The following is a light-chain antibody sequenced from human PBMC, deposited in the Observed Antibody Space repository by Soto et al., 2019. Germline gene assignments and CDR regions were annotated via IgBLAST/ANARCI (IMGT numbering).Light chain of an antibody. CDR1: QSVRSSY. J-gene: IGKJ1*01. CDR2: GAS. Sequence: EIVLTQSPGTLSLSPGERATLSCRASQSVRSSYLAWYQQKPGQAPRLLIYGASSRATGIPDRFSGSGSGTDFTLTISRLEPEDFAVYYCQQYGLSPWTFGQGTKVDIQ. CDR3: QQYGLSPWT. V-gene: IGKV3-20*01.